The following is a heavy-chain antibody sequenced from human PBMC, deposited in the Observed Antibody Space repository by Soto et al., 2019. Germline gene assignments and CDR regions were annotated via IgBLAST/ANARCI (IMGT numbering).Heavy chain of an antibody. V-gene: IGHV1-3*01. Sequence: ASVKVSCKASGYTFTAYAIHWVRQAPGQRLEWMGWINAGNGNTKYSQKFQGRVAITRDTSASTAYMELSSLRSEDTAVYYCAGSYTVLITGWFDPWGQGTLVTVSS. J-gene: IGHJ5*02. CDR2: INAGNGNT. CDR3: AGSYTVLITGWFDP. CDR1: GYTFTAYA. D-gene: IGHD3-16*01.